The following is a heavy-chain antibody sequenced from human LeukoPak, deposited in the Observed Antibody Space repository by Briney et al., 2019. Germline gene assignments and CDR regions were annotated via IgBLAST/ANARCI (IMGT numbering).Heavy chain of an antibody. V-gene: IGHV3-23*01. CDR2: ISGSGGST. D-gene: IGHD3-22*01. CDR1: GGTFSSYV. CDR3: AKEPPQGYYYDSSGFFDY. J-gene: IGHJ4*02. Sequence: ASVKVSCKASGGTFSSYVMSWVRQAPGKGLEWVSAISGSGGSTYYADSVKGRFTISRDNSKNTLYLQMNSLRAEDTAVYYCAKEPPQGYYYDSSGFFDYWGQGTLVTVSS.